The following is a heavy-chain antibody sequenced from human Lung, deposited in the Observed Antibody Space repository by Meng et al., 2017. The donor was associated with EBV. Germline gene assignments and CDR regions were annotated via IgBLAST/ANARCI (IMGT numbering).Heavy chain of an antibody. D-gene: IGHD2-21*01. J-gene: IGHJ4*02. CDR1: GGSIIICNW. Sequence: QVQLQGSGPGLVNPSGTLSLTCAVSGGSIIICNWWSWVRQSPGKGLEWIGEIHHSGRTNYNPSLKSRITMSLDKPKNQFSLKLSSVTAADTAVYYCARDSDSAYSLGYWGQGTLVTVSS. CDR2: IHHSGRT. CDR3: ARDSDSAYSLGY. V-gene: IGHV4-4*02.